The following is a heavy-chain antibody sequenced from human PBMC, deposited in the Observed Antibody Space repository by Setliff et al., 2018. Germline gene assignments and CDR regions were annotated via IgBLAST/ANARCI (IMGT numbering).Heavy chain of an antibody. V-gene: IGHV4-39*01. CDR3: ARTGTYRYFDY. D-gene: IGHD1-1*01. J-gene: IGHJ4*02. Sequence: SETLSLTCKVSGDSMNSGVYYWAWIRQPPGKGLEWIGRIYSGGTTYYNSSLKSRVTISVDTSRSQFSLRLNSVTAADTAVYYCARTGTYRYFDYWGRGTLVTVSS. CDR2: IYSGGTT. CDR1: GDSMNSGVYY.